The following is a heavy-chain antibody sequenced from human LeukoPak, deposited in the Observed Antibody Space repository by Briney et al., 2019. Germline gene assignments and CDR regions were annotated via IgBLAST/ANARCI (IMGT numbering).Heavy chain of an antibody. D-gene: IGHD6-13*01. J-gene: IGHJ5*02. V-gene: IGHV3-21*01. CDR1: GFTFSSYS. CDR3: ARDSQYSSSWHNWFDP. CDR2: ISSSSSYI. Sequence: GGSLRLSCAASGFTFSSYSMNWVRQAPGKGLEWVSSISSSSSYIYYADSVKGRFTISRDNAKNSLYLQMNSLRAEDTAVYYCARDSQYSSSWHNWFDPWGQGTLVTVSS.